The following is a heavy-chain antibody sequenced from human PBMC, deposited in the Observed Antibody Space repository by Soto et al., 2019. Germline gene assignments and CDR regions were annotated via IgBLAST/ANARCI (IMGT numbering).Heavy chain of an antibody. V-gene: IGHV3-21*01. J-gene: IGHJ4*02. CDR1: GFTFSSYS. CDR2: ISSSSSYI. D-gene: IGHD3-16*01. Sequence: AGGSLRLSCAASGFTFSSYSMNWVRQAPGKGLEWVASISSSSSYIYYADSVKGRFTISRDKAKNSLFLQMSSLRAEDTALYYCAISQDRGGRTTFIYWGQGTQVNVSS. CDR3: AISQDRGGRTTFIY.